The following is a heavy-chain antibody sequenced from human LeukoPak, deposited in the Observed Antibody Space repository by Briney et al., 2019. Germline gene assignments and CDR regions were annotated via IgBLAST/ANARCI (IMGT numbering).Heavy chain of an antibody. V-gene: IGHV1-69*13. D-gene: IGHD2-8*01. CDR3: ARAEDIVLMVSAFDY. Sequence: GASVKVSCKASGGTFSSYAIGWVRQAPGQGLEWMGGIIPIFGTANYAQKFQGRVTITADESTSTAYMELSSLRSEDTAVYYCARAEDIVLMVSAFDYWGQGTLVTVSS. J-gene: IGHJ4*02. CDR2: IIPIFGTA. CDR1: GGTFSSYA.